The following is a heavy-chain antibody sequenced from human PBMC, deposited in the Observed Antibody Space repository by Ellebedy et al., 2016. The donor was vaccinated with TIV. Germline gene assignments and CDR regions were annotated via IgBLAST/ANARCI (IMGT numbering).Heavy chain of an antibody. CDR3: ARNLRGEAAADPYHFDS. CDR1: GGSITSGSYF. CDR2: VYYRGTT. V-gene: IGHV4-61*03. J-gene: IGHJ4*02. Sequence: MPGGSLRLSCTVSGGSITSGSYFWGWIRQPPGKGLEWIGYVYYRGTTNLNPSLKIRITISVDTSKNYFSLKLRSVTAADTAVYYCARNLRGEAAADPYHFDSWGQGTLVTVSS. D-gene: IGHD6-13*01.